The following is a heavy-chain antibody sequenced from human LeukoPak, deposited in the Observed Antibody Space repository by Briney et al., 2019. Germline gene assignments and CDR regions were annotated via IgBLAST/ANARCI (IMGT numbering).Heavy chain of an antibody. CDR2: INHSGST. Sequence: SETLSLTCAVYGGSFSGYYWSWIRQPPGKGLEWIGEINHSGSTNYNPSLKSRVTISVDTSKNQSSLKLSSVTAADTAVYYCASDIFRYNWFDPWGQGTLVTVSS. CDR1: GGSFSGYY. V-gene: IGHV4-34*01. CDR3: ASDIFRYNWFDP. D-gene: IGHD3-9*01. J-gene: IGHJ5*02.